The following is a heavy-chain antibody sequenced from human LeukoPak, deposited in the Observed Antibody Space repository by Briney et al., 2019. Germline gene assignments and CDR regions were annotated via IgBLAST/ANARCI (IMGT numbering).Heavy chain of an antibody. CDR3: ARGVGNYRYYFDS. CDR2: VSSSGAYI. V-gene: IGHV3-21*01. Sequence: GGSLRLSCAASGFTFSSYAMNWIRQAPGKGVEWVASVSSSGAYIYYADLMEGRFTISRDNAKDSLILQMNSLRAEDTAVYYCARGVGNYRYYFDSWGQGTLVTVSS. D-gene: IGHD3-22*01. J-gene: IGHJ4*02. CDR1: GFTFSSYA.